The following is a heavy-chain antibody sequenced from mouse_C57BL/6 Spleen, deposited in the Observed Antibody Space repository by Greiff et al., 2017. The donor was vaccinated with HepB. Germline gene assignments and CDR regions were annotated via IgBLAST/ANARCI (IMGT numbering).Heavy chain of an antibody. V-gene: IGHV5-6*01. CDR3: ARQWYYGNYGYAMDY. Sequence: EVQRVESGGDLVKPGGSLKLSCAASGFTFSSYGMSWVRQTPDKRLEWVATISSGGSYTYYPDSVKGRFTISRDNAKNTLYLQMSSLKSEDTAMYYCARQWYYGNYGYAMDYWGQGTSVTVSS. CDR2: ISSGGSYT. CDR1: GFTFSSYG. D-gene: IGHD2-1*01. J-gene: IGHJ4*01.